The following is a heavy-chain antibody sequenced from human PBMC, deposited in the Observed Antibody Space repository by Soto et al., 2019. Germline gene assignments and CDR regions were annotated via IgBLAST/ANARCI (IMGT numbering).Heavy chain of an antibody. D-gene: IGHD6-19*01. CDR2: IYYSGST. Sequence: SETLSLTCTVSGGSISSSSYYWGWIRQPPGKGLEWIGSIYYSGSTYYNPSLKSRVTISVDTSKNQFSLKLSSVTAADTAVYYCARQLGAVAGPMGCWFDPWGQGTLVTVSS. V-gene: IGHV4-39*01. CDR3: ARQLGAVAGPMGCWFDP. CDR1: GGSISSSSYY. J-gene: IGHJ5*02.